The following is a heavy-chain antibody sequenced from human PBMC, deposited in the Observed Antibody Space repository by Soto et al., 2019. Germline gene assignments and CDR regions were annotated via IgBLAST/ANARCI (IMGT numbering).Heavy chain of an antibody. Sequence: QVQLVESGGGLVKPGGSLRLSCAASGFTFSDYYMSWIRQAPGKGLEWVSYISSSGSTIYYADSVKGRFTIPRDNAKNSLYLKMNSLRAEDTAVYYCARGEYYDFWSGYSPPVSGFDYWGQGTLVTVSS. J-gene: IGHJ4*02. V-gene: IGHV3-11*01. CDR2: ISSSGSTI. D-gene: IGHD3-3*01. CDR3: ARGEYYDFWSGYSPPVSGFDY. CDR1: GFTFSDYY.